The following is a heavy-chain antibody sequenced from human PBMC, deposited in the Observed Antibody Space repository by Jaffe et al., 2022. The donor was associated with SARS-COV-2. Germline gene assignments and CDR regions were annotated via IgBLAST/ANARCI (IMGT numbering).Heavy chain of an antibody. D-gene: IGHD1-26*01. Sequence: EMQVVESGGGLTQPGTSLRLACAASGFTVATNFMAWVRQAPGKGLEWVAVMRGGEITYHAQSVKGRFTISRDNSQNTLYLQMNSLRGDDTAVYYCTRRSGTTSWVAFDIWGQGTVVTVSS. CDR2: MRGGEIT. V-gene: IGHV3-53*01. CDR3: TRRSGTTSWVAFDI. J-gene: IGHJ3*02. CDR1: GFTVATNF.